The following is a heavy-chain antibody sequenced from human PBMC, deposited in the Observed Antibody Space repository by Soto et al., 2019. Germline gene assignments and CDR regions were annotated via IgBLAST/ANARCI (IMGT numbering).Heavy chain of an antibody. CDR3: AKGYHDFWSGYYTDGMDV. V-gene: IGHV3-30*18. J-gene: IGHJ6*02. D-gene: IGHD3-3*01. CDR2: ISYDGSNK. Sequence: VGSLRLSCAASGFTFSSYGMHWVRQAPGKGLEWVAVISYDGSNKYYADSVKGRFTISRDNSKNTLYLQMNSLRAEDTAVYYCAKGYHDFWSGYYTDGMDVWGQGTTVTVSS. CDR1: GFTFSSYG.